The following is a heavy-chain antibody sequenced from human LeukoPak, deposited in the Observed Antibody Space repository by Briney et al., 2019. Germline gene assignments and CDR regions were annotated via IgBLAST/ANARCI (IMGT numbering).Heavy chain of an antibody. CDR3: AKGGSTVTTEDVVDY. J-gene: IGHJ4*02. D-gene: IGHD4-17*01. CDR2: ISGGGGIT. CDR1: GFIFSNYG. Sequence: PGGSLRLSCAASGFIFSNYGMHWVRQAPGKGLEWVSVISGGGGITNYADSVKGRFTISRDNSNNTLSLQMNSLRVEDTAVYYCAKGGSTVTTEDVVDYWGQGTLVTVSS. V-gene: IGHV3-23*01.